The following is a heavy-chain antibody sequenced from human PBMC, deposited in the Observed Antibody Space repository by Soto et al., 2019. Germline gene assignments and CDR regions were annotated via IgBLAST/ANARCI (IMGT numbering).Heavy chain of an antibody. D-gene: IGHD5-12*01. V-gene: IGHV1-8*01. CDR1: GYTFTSYD. CDR2: MNPNSGNT. CDR3: AREYIGGNDAFDI. J-gene: IGHJ3*02. Sequence: QVQLVQSGAEVKKPGASVKVSCKASGYTFTSYDINWVRQATGQGLEWMGWMNPNSGNTGYAQKFQGRVTMTRNTSISTDYIELSRVRSEGTAVYYCAREYIGGNDAFDIWGQGTMVTVSS.